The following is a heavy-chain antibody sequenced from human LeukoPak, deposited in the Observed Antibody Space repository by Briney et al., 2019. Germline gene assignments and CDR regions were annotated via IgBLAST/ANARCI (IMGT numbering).Heavy chain of an antibody. Sequence: TSETLSLTCAVYGGSFSGYYWSWIRQPPGKGLEWIGEIHHSGSTNYNPSLKSRVTISVDTSKNQFSLKLSSVTAADTAVYYCARGPIRVPVTRVITTHFDYWGQGTLVTVSS. CDR3: ARGPIRVPVTRVITTHFDY. CDR1: GGSFSGYY. CDR2: IHHSGST. V-gene: IGHV4-34*01. D-gene: IGHD4-17*01. J-gene: IGHJ4*02.